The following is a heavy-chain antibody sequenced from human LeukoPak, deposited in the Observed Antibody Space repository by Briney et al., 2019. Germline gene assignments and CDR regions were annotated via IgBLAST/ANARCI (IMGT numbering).Heavy chain of an antibody. D-gene: IGHD3-10*01. V-gene: IGHV3-9*01. CDR3: AKGSRITMVRGENFDY. J-gene: IGHJ4*02. CDR1: GFRFDDYG. CDR2: ISWNSGSI. Sequence: GGSLRLSCAASGFRFDDYGMSWVRQAPGKGLEWVSGISWNSGSIGYADSVKGRFTISRDNAKNSLYLQMNSLRAEDTALYYCAKGSRITMVRGENFDYWGQGTLVTVSS.